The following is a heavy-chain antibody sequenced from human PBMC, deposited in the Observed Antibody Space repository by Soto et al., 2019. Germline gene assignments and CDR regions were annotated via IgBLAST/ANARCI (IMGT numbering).Heavy chain of an antibody. D-gene: IGHD3-16*02. CDR1: GGSFSGYY. J-gene: IGHJ4*02. CDR2: INHSGST. V-gene: IGHV4-34*01. Sequence: SETLSLTCAVYGGSFSGYYWGWIRQPPGKGLEWIGEINHSGSTNYNPSLKSRVTISVDTSKNQFSLKLSSVTAADTAVYYCARGITYDYIWGSYRPLDYWGQGTLVTVSS. CDR3: ARGITYDYIWGSYRPLDY.